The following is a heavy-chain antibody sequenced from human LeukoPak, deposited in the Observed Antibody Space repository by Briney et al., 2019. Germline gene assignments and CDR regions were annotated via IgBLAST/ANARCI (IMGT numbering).Heavy chain of an antibody. D-gene: IGHD1-7*01. J-gene: IGHJ4*02. CDR2: ISYDGSNK. V-gene: IGHV3-30*18. CDR3: AKLRSKLVDY. CDR1: GFTFSEFG. Sequence: GGSLRLSCAASGFTFSEFGMQWVRQAPGKGLEWVAVISYDGSNKYYADSVKGRFTISRDNSKNTLYLQMNSLRAEDTAVYYCAKLRSKLVDYWGQGTLVTVSS.